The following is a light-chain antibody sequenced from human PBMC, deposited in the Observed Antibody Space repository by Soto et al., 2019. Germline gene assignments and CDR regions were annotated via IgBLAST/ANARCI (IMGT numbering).Light chain of an antibody. V-gene: IGKV1D-12*01. CDR3: QQADSFPPT. CDR2: TAS. Sequence: DIQMTQSPSSVSASVGDRVTITCRASQSINSWLAWYQPKPGKAPKLLIYTASNLQSGVPSRFSGSGSGTDFTLTISSLQPEDFASYYCQQADSFPPTFGQGTKLEIK. CDR1: QSINSW. J-gene: IGKJ2*01.